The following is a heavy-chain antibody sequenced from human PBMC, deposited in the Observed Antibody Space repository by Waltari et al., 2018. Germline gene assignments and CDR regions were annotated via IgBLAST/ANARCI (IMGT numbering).Heavy chain of an antibody. CDR1: GGTFSSYA. D-gene: IGHD6-6*01. CDR3: AREKEYSSINWFDP. CDR2: ITPIFGTA. V-gene: IGHV1-69*01. Sequence: QVQLVQSGAEVKKPGSSVKVSCKACGGTFSSYAISWVRQAPGQGLEWMGGITPIFGTANYAQKFQGRVTITADESTSTAYMELSSLRSEDTAVYYCAREKEYSSINWFDPWGQGTLVTVSS. J-gene: IGHJ5*02.